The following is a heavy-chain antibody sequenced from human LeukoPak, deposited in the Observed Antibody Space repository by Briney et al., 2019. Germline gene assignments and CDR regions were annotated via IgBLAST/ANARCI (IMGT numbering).Heavy chain of an antibody. Sequence: QTGGSLRLSCAASGFTFSSNDMNWVRQAPGKGLEWVAFIMYDGSDKYYADSVKGRFAISRDNAKNSLYLQMNSLRAEDTAVYYCAELGITMIGGVWGKGTTVTISS. V-gene: IGHV3-30*02. CDR2: IMYDGSDK. CDR3: AELGITMIGGV. CDR1: GFTFSSND. J-gene: IGHJ6*04. D-gene: IGHD3-10*02.